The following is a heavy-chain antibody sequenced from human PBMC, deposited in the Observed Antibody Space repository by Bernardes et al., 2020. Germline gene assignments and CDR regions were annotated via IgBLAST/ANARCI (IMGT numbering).Heavy chain of an antibody. J-gene: IGHJ4*02. CDR1: GFTFSSYW. V-gene: IGHV3-7*01. D-gene: IGHD2-2*01. CDR3: ARDFWVASVVVVPAATLDY. CDR2: IKQDGSEK. Sequence: GGSLRLSCAASGFTFSSYWMSWVRQAPGKGLEWVANIKQDGSEKYYVDSVKGRFTISRDNAKNSLYLQMNSLRAEDTAVYYCARDFWVASVVVVPAATLDYWGQGTLVTVSS.